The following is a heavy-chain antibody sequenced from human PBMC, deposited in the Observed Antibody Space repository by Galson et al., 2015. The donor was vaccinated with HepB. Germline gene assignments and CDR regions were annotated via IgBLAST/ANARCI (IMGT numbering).Heavy chain of an antibody. D-gene: IGHD2-21*02. CDR2: INPSGGST. Sequence: SVKVSCKASGYTFTSYYMHWVRQAPGQGLEWMGIINPSGGSTSYAQKFQGRVTMTRDTSTSTVYMELRSLRSDDTAVYYCAICGDCYSRYYGMDVWGQGTTVTVSS. J-gene: IGHJ6*02. CDR3: AICGDCYSRYYGMDV. CDR1: GYTFTSYY. V-gene: IGHV1-46*01.